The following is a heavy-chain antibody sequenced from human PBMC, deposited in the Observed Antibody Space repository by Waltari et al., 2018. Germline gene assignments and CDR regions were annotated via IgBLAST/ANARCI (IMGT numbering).Heavy chain of an antibody. V-gene: IGHV4-34*01. D-gene: IGHD3-16*02. CDR2: INHSGST. CDR3: ARGRLSSQLQARGRRGNWFDP. Sequence: QVQLHQWGAGLLKASEPLSLTCAADGGSFSGDSWNWIRQPPGKGLEWIGEINHSGSTNYNPSLKSRVTISVDTSKNQFSLRLTSVTAADTSVYYCARGRLSSQLQARGRRGNWFDPWGQGTLVTVSS. J-gene: IGHJ5*02. CDR1: GGSFSGDS.